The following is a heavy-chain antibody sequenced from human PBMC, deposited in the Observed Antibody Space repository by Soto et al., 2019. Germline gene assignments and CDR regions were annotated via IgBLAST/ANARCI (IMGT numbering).Heavy chain of an antibody. Sequence: QVQLQQWGAGLLKPSETLSLTCAVSGGSFRGYYWSWIRQPPGKGLERIGEINNGGRTNYNPSLKRRVTIPADASKNQFSLKLSSVTAADTAVYYCARVRITMVRGLSCFDYWGQGTLVTVSS. CDR1: GGSFRGYY. V-gene: IGHV4-34*01. CDR2: INNGGRT. CDR3: ARVRITMVRGLSCFDY. J-gene: IGHJ4*02. D-gene: IGHD3-10*01.